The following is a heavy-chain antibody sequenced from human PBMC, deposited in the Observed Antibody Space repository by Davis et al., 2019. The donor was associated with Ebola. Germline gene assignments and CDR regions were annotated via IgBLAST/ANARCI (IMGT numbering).Heavy chain of an antibody. CDR2: ISTDNGKT. Sequence: ASVTVSCQAFGYTFTSYDLAWVRQAPGQGLEWMGWISTDNGKTISAQKLQGRVTMTTDTSRSTAYMELRSLRSEDTAVYFCAGGTHDYFDYWAQGTLVTVSS. D-gene: IGHD3-16*01. J-gene: IGHJ4*02. CDR3: AGGTHDYFDY. CDR1: GYTFTSYD. V-gene: IGHV1-18*01.